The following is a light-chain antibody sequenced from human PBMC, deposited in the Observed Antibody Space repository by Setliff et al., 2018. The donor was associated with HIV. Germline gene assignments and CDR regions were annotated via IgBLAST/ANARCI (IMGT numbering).Light chain of an antibody. CDR3: CSYTSSSTRL. V-gene: IGLV2-14*03. CDR1: SNDIGGYSY. CDR2: DVS. Sequence: QSALTQPASVSGSPGQSITISCTGTSNDIGGYSYVSWYQQYPGKAPKMMIYDVSKRPSGVSNRFSASKAGNMDSLTISGLQPEDEADYYCCSYTSSSTRLFGTGTKVTVL. J-gene: IGLJ1*01.